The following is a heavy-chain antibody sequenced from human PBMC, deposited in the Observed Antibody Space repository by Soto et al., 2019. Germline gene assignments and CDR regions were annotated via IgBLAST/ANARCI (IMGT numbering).Heavy chain of an antibody. CDR1: GGSISSGGYY. Sequence: SETLSLTCTVSGGSISSGGYYWSWIRQHPGKGLEWIGYIYYSGSTYYNPSLKSRVTISVDTSKNQFSLKLSSVTAADTAVYYCARDHCSGGSCYYYYYGMDVWGQGTTVTVSS. V-gene: IGHV4-31*03. CDR2: IYYSGST. D-gene: IGHD2-15*01. J-gene: IGHJ6*02. CDR3: ARDHCSGGSCYYYYYGMDV.